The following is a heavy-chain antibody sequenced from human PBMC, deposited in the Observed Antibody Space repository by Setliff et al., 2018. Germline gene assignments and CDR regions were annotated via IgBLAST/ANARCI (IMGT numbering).Heavy chain of an antibody. Sequence: GGSLRLSCAASGFTFSGSAVYWVRQASGRGLEWVGRIRSKADSYATAYAASMKARFTISRDDSKNTAYLQVNSLKTEDTAVYYCAITMTTGVDFFDYWGQGTLVTVSS. V-gene: IGHV3-73*01. J-gene: IGHJ4*02. CDR2: IRSKADSYAT. D-gene: IGHD4-17*01. CDR3: AITMTTGVDFFDY. CDR1: GFTFSGSA.